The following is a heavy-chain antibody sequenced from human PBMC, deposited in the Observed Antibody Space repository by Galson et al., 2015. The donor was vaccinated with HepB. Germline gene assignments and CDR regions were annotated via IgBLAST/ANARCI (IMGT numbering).Heavy chain of an antibody. D-gene: IGHD3-22*01. V-gene: IGHV3-15*01. CDR1: GFTFSNAW. J-gene: IGHJ6*02. CDR3: TTDAKPIYYYDSSGYLNYGMDV. CDR2: IKSKTDGGTT. Sequence: SLRLSCAASGFTFSNAWMSWVRQAPGKGLEWVGRIKSKTDGGTTDYAAPVKGRFTISRDDSKNTLYLQMNSLKTEDTAVYYCTTDAKPIYYYDSSGYLNYGMDVWGQGTTVTVSS.